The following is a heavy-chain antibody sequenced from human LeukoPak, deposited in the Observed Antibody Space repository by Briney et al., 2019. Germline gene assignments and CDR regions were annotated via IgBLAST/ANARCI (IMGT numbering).Heavy chain of an antibody. Sequence: PSQTLSLTCTVSGGSISSGSYYWSWIRQPAGKGLEWIGRIYTSGSTNYNPSLKSRVTISVDTSKNQFSLKLSSVTAADTAVYYCASKHYYDSSGLIRLDYWGQGTLVTVSS. CDR2: IYTSGST. J-gene: IGHJ4*02. CDR3: ASKHYYDSSGLIRLDY. V-gene: IGHV4-61*02. D-gene: IGHD3-22*01. CDR1: GGSISSGSYY.